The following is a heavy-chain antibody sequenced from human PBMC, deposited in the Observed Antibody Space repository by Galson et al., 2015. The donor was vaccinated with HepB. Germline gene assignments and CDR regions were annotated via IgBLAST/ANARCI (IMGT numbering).Heavy chain of an antibody. CDR3: AKTPESNWNYADWFDA. J-gene: IGHJ5*02. CDR2: IRGDGSYS. D-gene: IGHD1-7*01. V-gene: IGHV3-23*01. CDR1: GFPLSFSA. Sequence: SLRLSYAASGFPLSFSAMSWVRQAPGKGLEWVSAIRGDGSYSYDADSGRGRFTVSRDNSKNTVYLQMNNLRAEDTAIYYRAKTPESNWNYADWFDAWGQGTLVTVSS.